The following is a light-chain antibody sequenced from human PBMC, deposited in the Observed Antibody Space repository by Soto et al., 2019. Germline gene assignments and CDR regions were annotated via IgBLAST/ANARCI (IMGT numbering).Light chain of an antibody. Sequence: QSALTQPPSVSGSPGQSVTISCTGTISDVGFYARVSWYQQPPGTAPKLLIYDVTNRPSGVPDRFSGSQSGKTASLTISGLQAGDEADYYCSSYTSSSTYVFGNGTKVTVL. V-gene: IGLV2-18*02. CDR3: SSYTSSSTYV. CDR2: DVT. CDR1: ISDVGFYAR. J-gene: IGLJ1*01.